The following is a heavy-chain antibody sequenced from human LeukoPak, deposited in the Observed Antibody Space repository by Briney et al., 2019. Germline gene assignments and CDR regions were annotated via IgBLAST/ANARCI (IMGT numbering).Heavy chain of an antibody. CDR3: ARALGIKVPAANY. Sequence: ASVKVSCKASGYTFTGYYTHWVRQAPGQGLEWMGRINPNSGGTNYAQKFQGRVTMTRDTSISTAYMELSRLRSDDTAVYYCARALGIKVPAANYWGQGTLVTVSS. V-gene: IGHV1-2*06. CDR1: GYTFTGYY. D-gene: IGHD2-2*01. J-gene: IGHJ4*02. CDR2: INPNSGGT.